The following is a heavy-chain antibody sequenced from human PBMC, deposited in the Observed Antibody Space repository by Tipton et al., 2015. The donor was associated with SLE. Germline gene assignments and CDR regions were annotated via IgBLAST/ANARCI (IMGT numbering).Heavy chain of an antibody. CDR1: GGPISSYY. CDR2: IYYSGST. CDR3: ARARHCSSTSCYRWFDP. Sequence: LRLSCTVSGGPISSYYWSWIRQPPGKGLEWIGYIYYSGSTNYNPSLKSRVTISVDTSKNQFSLKLSSVTAADTAVYYSARARHCSSTSCYRWFDPWGQGTLVTVSS. V-gene: IGHV4-59*01. J-gene: IGHJ5*02. D-gene: IGHD2-2*02.